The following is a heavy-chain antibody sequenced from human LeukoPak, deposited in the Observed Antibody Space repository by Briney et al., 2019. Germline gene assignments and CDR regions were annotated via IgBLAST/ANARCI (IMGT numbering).Heavy chain of an antibody. V-gene: IGHV3-74*01. CDR2: MNXGXXXI. D-gene: IGHD3-16*01. CDR3: IREVXVRASASLGL. CDR1: GFSISGYW. J-gene: IGHJ4*01. Sequence: GGSLRLSCAASGFSISGYWMXXXRQAAGEGLXXXXXMNXGXXXINXADSVKGRXXXXXDXVDNTLHLQMNSLRVEDTAVYYCIREVXVRASASLGLWGQGTLVTVSS.